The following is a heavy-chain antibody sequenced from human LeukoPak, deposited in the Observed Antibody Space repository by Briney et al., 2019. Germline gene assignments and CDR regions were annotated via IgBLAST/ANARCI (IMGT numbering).Heavy chain of an antibody. D-gene: IGHD3-3*01. CDR1: GFTFSSYA. Sequence: GRSLRLSCAASGFTFSSYAMHWVRQAPGKGLEWVAVISYDGSNKYYADSVKGRFTISRDNSKNTLYLQMNSLRAEDTAVYYCARAQGPITIFGVAFDYWGQGTLVTVSS. J-gene: IGHJ4*02. V-gene: IGHV3-30*04. CDR3: ARAQGPITIFGVAFDY. CDR2: ISYDGSNK.